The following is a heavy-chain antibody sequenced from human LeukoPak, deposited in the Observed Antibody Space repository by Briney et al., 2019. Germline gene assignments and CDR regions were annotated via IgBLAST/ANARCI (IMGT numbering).Heavy chain of an antibody. J-gene: IGHJ5*02. CDR3: ARLVSYRSIVVVITTSYDWFDP. CDR2: IYYSGST. V-gene: IGHV4-39*07. Sequence: PSETLSLTCTVSGGSISSSSYYWGWIRQPPGKGLEWIGSIYYSGSTYYNPSLKSRVTISVDTSKNQFSLKLSSVTAADTAVYYCARLVSYRSIVVVITTSYDWFDPWGQGTLVTVSS. D-gene: IGHD3-22*01. CDR1: GGSISSSSYY.